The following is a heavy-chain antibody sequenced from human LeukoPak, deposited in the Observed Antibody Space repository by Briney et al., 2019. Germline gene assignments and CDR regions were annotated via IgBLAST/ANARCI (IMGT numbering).Heavy chain of an antibody. CDR2: IYTSGST. CDR1: GGSISSYY. D-gene: IGHD6-13*01. Sequence: SETLSLTCTVSGGSISSYYWSWIRQPAGKGLEWIGRIYTSGSTNYNPSLKSRVTMSVDTPKNQFSLKLSSVTAADTAVYYCARAVHYSSWFLFDYWGQGTLVTVSS. V-gene: IGHV4-4*07. CDR3: ARAVHYSSWFLFDY. J-gene: IGHJ4*02.